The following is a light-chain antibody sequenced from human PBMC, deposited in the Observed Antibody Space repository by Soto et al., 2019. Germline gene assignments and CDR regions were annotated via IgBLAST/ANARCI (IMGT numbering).Light chain of an antibody. CDR3: QHTRA. CDR1: QSINNY. J-gene: IGKJ5*01. CDR2: DAF. Sequence: EIVLTQSPATLSLFPGERATLSCRASQSINNYLAWYQQKPGQAPRLLIDDAFNRATGIPARFSGSGSGTDFTLTISSLEPEDFAVYYCQHTRAFGQGTRLEMK. V-gene: IGKV3-11*01.